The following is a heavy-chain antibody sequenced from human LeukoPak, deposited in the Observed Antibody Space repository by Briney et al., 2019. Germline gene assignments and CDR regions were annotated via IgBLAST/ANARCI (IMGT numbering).Heavy chain of an antibody. D-gene: IGHD3-22*01. J-gene: IGHJ6*02. Sequence: ASVKVSCKASGYTFTSYAMHWARQAPRQRLEWMGWINAGNGNTKYSQKFQGRVTITRDTSASTAYMELGSLRSEDTAVYYCARDRTDSSGYYYYYYGMDVWGQGTTVTVSS. CDR1: GYTFTSYA. CDR3: ARDRTDSSGYYYYYYGMDV. CDR2: INAGNGNT. V-gene: IGHV1-3*01.